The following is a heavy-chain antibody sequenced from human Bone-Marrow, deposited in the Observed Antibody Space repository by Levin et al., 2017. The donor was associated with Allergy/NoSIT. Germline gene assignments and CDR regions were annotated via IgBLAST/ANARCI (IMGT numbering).Heavy chain of an antibody. Sequence: SVKVSCKASGGTFSSYAISWVRQAPGQGLEWMGGIIPIFGTANYAQKFQGRVTITADESTSTAYMELSSLRSEDTAVYYCARWGYCTNGVCSTGYYGMDVWGQGTTVTVSS. CDR2: IIPIFGTA. CDR1: GGTFSSYA. CDR3: ARWGYCTNGVCSTGYYGMDV. J-gene: IGHJ6*02. V-gene: IGHV1-69*13. D-gene: IGHD2-8*01.